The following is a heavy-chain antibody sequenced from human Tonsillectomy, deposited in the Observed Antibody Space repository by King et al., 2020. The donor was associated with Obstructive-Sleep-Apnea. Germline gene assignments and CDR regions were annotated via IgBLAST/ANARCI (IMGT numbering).Heavy chain of an antibody. CDR3: ARVPYYYDSSGYRGGYYFDY. V-gene: IGHV1-8*01. CDR2: MNPNSGNT. D-gene: IGHD3-22*01. Sequence: QLVQSGAEVKKPGASLKVSCKASGYTFTSYDINWVRQATGQGLEWMGWMNPNSGNTGYAQKFQGRVTMTRNTSISTAYMELSSLRSEDTAVYYCARVPYYYDSSGYRGGYYFDYWGQGTLVTVSS. J-gene: IGHJ4*02. CDR1: GYTFTSYD.